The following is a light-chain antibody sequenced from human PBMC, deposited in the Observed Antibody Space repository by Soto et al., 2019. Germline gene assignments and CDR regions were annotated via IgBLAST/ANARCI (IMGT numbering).Light chain of an antibody. CDR1: SSDVGGYDF. CDR2: DVT. V-gene: IGLV2-14*01. Sequence: QSALTQPASVSGSPGQSITISCTGTSSDVGGYDFVSWYQQRPGEAPELVIYDVTNRPSGVSNRFSGSKSGNTASLTISGLQAEDEADYYCTSYTRGDIGIFGGGTKLTVL. CDR3: TSYTRGDIGI. J-gene: IGLJ2*01.